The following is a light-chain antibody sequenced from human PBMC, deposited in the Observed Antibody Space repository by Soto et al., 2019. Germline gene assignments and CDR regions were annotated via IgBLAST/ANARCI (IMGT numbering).Light chain of an antibody. CDR3: QQYNSYSGT. CDR1: QSISSW. V-gene: IGKV1-5*03. J-gene: IGKJ1*01. CDR2: KAS. Sequence: DIQMTQSPSTLSASVGDRVTITCRASQSISSWLAWYQQKPGKAPKLLIYKASSLESGVASRFSGSGSGTEFTLTISSLQPDDFATYYCQQYNSYSGTFGQGTKVDIK.